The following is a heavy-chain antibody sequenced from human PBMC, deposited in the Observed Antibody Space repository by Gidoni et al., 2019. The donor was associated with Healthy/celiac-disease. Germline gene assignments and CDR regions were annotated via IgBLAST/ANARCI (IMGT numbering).Heavy chain of an antibody. CDR3: ASGQGPVDY. CDR1: GGSIISGSYY. V-gene: IGHV4-61*02. J-gene: IGHJ4*02. Sequence: QVQLQESGPGLVKPSPTLSLTCTVSGGSIISGSYYWSWIRQPAGKGLEWIGRIYTSGSTNYNPSLKSRVTIAVDTSKNQFSLKRSSVTAADTAVYYCASGQGPVDYWGQGTLVTVSS. CDR2: IYTSGST.